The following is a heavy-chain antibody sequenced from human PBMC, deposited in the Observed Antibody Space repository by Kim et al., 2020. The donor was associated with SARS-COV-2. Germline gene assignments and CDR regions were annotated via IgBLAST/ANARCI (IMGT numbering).Heavy chain of an antibody. CDR3: ATGSGWDYYFDY. D-gene: IGHD6-19*01. J-gene: IGHJ4*02. Sequence: GYAQKFQGRVTMTRNTSISTAYMELSSLRSEDTAVYYCATGSGWDYYFDYWGQGTLVTVSS. V-gene: IGHV1-8*01.